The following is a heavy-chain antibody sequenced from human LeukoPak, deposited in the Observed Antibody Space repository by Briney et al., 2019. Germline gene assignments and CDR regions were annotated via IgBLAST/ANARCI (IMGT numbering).Heavy chain of an antibody. CDR2: IYYSGST. J-gene: IGHJ3*02. V-gene: IGHV4-59*01. CDR3: AREERWLQKRGPYDAFDI. D-gene: IGHD5-24*01. Sequence: SETLSLTCTVSGGSISSYYWSWIRQPPGKGLEWIGYIYYSGSTNYYPSLKSRVTISVDTSKNQFSLKLSSVTAADTAVYYCAREERWLQKRGPYDAFDIWGQGTMVTVSS. CDR1: GGSISSYY.